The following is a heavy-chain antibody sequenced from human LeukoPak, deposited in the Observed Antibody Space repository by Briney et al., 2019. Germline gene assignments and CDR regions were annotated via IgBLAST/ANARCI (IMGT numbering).Heavy chain of an antibody. J-gene: IGHJ4*02. CDR3: ARAQKFTMIFW. Sequence: SETLSLTCTVSGGSISNYYWSWIRQPAGKGLEWIGRIYASGSTSYNPSLKSRVTISVDTSKNQFSLKLSSVTAADTAVYYCARAQKFTMIFWWGQGTLVTVSS. V-gene: IGHV4-4*07. CDR1: GGSISNYY. D-gene: IGHD3-22*01. CDR2: IYASGST.